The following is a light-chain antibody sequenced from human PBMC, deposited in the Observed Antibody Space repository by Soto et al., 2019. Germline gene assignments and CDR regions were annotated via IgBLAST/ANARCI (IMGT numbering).Light chain of an antibody. CDR2: GAS. J-gene: IGKJ1*01. CDR1: QSVSHNY. Sequence: ESVLTKSPGTLSLSPGERATLSCRASQSVSHNYLAWDQQRPGQAPRLLIYGASSRATGIPDRFSGSGSGTDFILTISRQEHEGFAVYCSQPDDMSWTFAQGSKADIK. CDR3: QPDDMSWT. V-gene: IGKV3-20*01.